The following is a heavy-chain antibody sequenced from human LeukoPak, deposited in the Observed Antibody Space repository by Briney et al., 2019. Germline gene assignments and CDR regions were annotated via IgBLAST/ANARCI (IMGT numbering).Heavy chain of an antibody. Sequence: ASVKVSCKASGYTFTSYYMHWGRQAPGQGLEWMGIINPSGGSTSYAQKFQGRVTMTRDMSTSTVYMELSSLRSEDTAVYYCARDQSYDSSGYYRALDIWGQGTMVTVSS. CDR2: INPSGGST. J-gene: IGHJ3*02. CDR3: ARDQSYDSSGYYRALDI. V-gene: IGHV1-46*01. D-gene: IGHD3-22*01. CDR1: GYTFTSYY.